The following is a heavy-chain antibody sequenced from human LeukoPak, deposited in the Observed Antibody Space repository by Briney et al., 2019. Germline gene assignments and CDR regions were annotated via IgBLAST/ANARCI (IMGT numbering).Heavy chain of an antibody. CDR2: IHSGGNT. CDR1: GLTVRSNY. Sequence: AGSLRLSCAASGLTVRSNYMGWGRQAPAKGLERVSVIHSGGNTYYSDSVKGRFTISRANSRNTKDLQLNRMRATATAVDYCARCDSSRWNGIDYWGQGTLVTVSS. J-gene: IGHJ4*02. D-gene: IGHD6-13*01. CDR3: ARCDSSRWNGIDY. V-gene: IGHV3-53*01.